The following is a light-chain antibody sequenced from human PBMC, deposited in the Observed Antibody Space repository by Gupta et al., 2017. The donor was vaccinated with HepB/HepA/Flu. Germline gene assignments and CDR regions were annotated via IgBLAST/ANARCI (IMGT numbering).Light chain of an antibody. CDR3: KQYENLTIT. J-gene: IGKJ5*01. CDR1: QDISNY. V-gene: IGKV1-33*01. CDR2: DAS. Sequence: DIQMTQSPSSLSASVGDRVTITCQASQDISNYLNWYQQKPGKAPKLLIYDASNLETGVPSRFSGSGSGTECTLTISSLQPEDMATYYGKQYENLTITFGQGTRLEIK.